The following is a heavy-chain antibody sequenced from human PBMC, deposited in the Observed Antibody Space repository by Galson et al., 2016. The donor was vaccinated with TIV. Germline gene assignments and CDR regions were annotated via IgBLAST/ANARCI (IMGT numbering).Heavy chain of an antibody. CDR3: PSSRPELRYFDWQRPQYFDY. V-gene: IGHV5-51*01. CDR1: GYSFTSFW. CDR2: IYPGDSYT. J-gene: IGHJ4*02. D-gene: IGHD3-9*01. Sequence: QSGAEVKKPGDSLKISCKASGYSFTSFWIGWVRQMPGKGLEWMGVIYPGDSYTTYSPSFQGQVTISADKSSNTAYLQWSSLMASDTAMYLCPSSRPELRYFDWQRPQYFDYWGQGSLVTVSS.